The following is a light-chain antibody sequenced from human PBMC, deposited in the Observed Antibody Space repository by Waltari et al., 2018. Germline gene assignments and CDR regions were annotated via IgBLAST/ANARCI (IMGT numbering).Light chain of an antibody. CDR1: QSLVYSYGYNY. Sequence: DVVLTQSPLSLPVTPGEPASISCRSSQSLVYSYGYNYLDWYQQKPGQSPQLLIYLCSRRVSGVPDRFSGSGSGTDFTLKISRVEAEDVGVYYCMQGQQTFPTFGQGTKVEIK. V-gene: IGKV2-28*01. J-gene: IGKJ1*01. CDR3: MQGQQTFPT. CDR2: LCS.